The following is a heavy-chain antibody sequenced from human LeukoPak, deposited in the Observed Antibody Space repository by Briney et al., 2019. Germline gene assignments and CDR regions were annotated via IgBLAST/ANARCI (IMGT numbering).Heavy chain of an antibody. CDR3: ARDETDYYDSSGYSVDWYFDL. V-gene: IGHV1-18*01. Sequence: ASVKVSCKASGYAFPNYGISWVRQAPGQGLEWMGWISAYNGNTNYAQKLQGRVTMTTDTSTSTAYMELRSLRSDDTAVYYCARDETDYYDSSGYSVDWYFDLWGRGTLVTVSS. CDR2: ISAYNGNT. CDR1: GYAFPNYG. J-gene: IGHJ2*01. D-gene: IGHD3-22*01.